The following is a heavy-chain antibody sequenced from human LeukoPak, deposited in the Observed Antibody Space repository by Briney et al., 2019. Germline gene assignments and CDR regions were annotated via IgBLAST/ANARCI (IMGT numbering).Heavy chain of an antibody. CDR1: GFSFSDYA. J-gene: IGHJ4*02. D-gene: IGHD3-10*01. V-gene: IGHV3-48*04. CDR3: AKDLHFGSADY. CDR2: ISSSGSTI. Sequence: GGSLRLSCAASGFSFSDYAIYWVRQTPGKGLEWVSYISSSGSTIYYADSVKGRFTISRDNAKNSLYLQMNSLRVDDTAVYYCAKDLHFGSADYWGQGTLVTVSS.